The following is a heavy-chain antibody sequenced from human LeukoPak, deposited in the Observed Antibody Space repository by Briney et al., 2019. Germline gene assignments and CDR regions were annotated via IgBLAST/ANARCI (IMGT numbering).Heavy chain of an antibody. CDR1: GGSISSSSYY. CDR2: IYYSGST. CDR3: ARRPAVPAMVTS. Sequence: NPSETLSLTCTVSGGSISSSSYYWGWIRQPPGKGLEWIGSIYYSGSTYYNPSLKSRVTISVDTSKNQFSLKLSSVTAADTAVYYCARRPAVPAMVTSWGQGTLVTVSS. D-gene: IGHD5-18*01. V-gene: IGHV4-39*01. J-gene: IGHJ5*02.